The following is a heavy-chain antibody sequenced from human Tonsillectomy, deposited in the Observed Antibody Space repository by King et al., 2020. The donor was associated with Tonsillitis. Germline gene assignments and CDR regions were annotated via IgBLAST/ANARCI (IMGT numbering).Heavy chain of an antibody. V-gene: IGHV4-39*01. D-gene: IGHD2-2*01. J-gene: IGHJ4*02. CDR3: ARSGSVVPFDY. CDR2: IYNCGSI. Sequence: LQLQESGPGLVKPSETLSLTCTVFGGSISSSSYYWGWIRQPPGKGLDWIGNIYNCGSIYYNPSLKSRGTLSGDTSTKQFSLKLSSVTAADTAVYYCARSGSVVPFDYWGQGTLVTVSS. CDR1: GGSISSSSYY.